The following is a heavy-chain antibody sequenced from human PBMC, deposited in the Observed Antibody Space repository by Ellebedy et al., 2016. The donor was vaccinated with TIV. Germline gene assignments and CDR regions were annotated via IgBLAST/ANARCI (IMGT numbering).Heavy chain of an antibody. CDR3: ARPVPGMAETLAY. CDR2: INDDAKEK. V-gene: IGHV3-7*04. J-gene: IGHJ4*02. CDR1: GFTFKKNW. D-gene: IGHD1-14*01. Sequence: GESLKISXAASGFTFKKNWMTWVRQAPGKGLEWVANINDDAKEKYYGASVTGRFTVSRDNVKNSLYLQMSGLRDEDTAVYYCARPVPGMAETLAYWGRGTLVTVSS.